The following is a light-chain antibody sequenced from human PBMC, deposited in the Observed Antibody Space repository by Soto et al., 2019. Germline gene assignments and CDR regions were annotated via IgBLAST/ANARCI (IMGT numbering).Light chain of an antibody. CDR3: QSYDSSLSTSEV. CDR1: DSNIGAGYD. Sequence: QSVLTQPPSVSGAPGQRVTISCSGSDSNIGAGYDVHWYQQLPGSAPKLLIYGNNNRPSGVPDRFSGSKSGSSASLAITGLQAEDEADYYCQSYDSSLSTSEVFGGGTKVTVL. J-gene: IGLJ2*01. CDR2: GNN. V-gene: IGLV1-40*01.